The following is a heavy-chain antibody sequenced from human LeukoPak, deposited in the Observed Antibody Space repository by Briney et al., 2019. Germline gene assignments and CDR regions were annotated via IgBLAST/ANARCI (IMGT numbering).Heavy chain of an antibody. CDR1: GFIFSNYA. Sequence: PGGSLRLSCAASGFIFSNYAMTWVRQAPGKGLEWVSSIVGSGDGTNYADSVKGRFTISRDNSKNTLYLQMNSLRVEDAAVYYCAKDPNGDYVGAFDDWGQGAMVTVSS. J-gene: IGHJ3*01. V-gene: IGHV3-23*01. CDR3: AKDPNGDYVGAFDD. D-gene: IGHD4-17*01. CDR2: IVGSGDGT.